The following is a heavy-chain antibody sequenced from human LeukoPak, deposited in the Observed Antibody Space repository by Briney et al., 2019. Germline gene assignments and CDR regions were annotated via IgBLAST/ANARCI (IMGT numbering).Heavy chain of an antibody. CDR2: IWYDGSNK. V-gene: IGHV3-33*01. J-gene: IGHJ4*02. CDR1: GFIFSSYG. Sequence: GGSLRLSCAASGFIFSSYGMHWVRQAPGKGLEWVAVIWYDGSNKYYADSVKGRFTISRDNSKNTLYLQMNSLRAEDTAVYYCARGDSYYYDSSGYSGPLDYWGQGTLVTVSS. CDR3: ARGDSYYYDSSGYSGPLDY. D-gene: IGHD3-22*01.